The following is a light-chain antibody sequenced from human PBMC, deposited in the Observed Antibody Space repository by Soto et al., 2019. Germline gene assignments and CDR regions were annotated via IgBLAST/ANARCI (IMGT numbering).Light chain of an antibody. J-gene: IGKJ5*01. CDR3: QQYGGSPIT. CDR2: GAS. Sequence: ETVLTQSPARLSLSPGERATLSCRAGQSVSDYLAWYQHKPGQAPTLLMSGASNRASGVPVRFSGSGSGTDFTLTITRLEPEDFALYYCQQYGGSPITFGLGTRLEIK. CDR1: QSVSDY. V-gene: IGKV3-20*01.